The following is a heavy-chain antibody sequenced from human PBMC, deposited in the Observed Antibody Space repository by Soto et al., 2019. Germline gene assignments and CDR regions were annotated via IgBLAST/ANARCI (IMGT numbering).Heavy chain of an antibody. CDR1: GYSFISYW. V-gene: IGHV5-51*01. CDR3: ARQLAPNYYYYGMDV. D-gene: IGHD5-12*01. Sequence: GESLKISCKGSGYSFISYWIGWVRQMPGKGLEWMGIIYPGDSDTRYSPSFQGQVTISADKSISTAYLQWSSLKASDTAMYYCARQLAPNYYYYGMDVWGQGTTVTVS. J-gene: IGHJ6*02. CDR2: IYPGDSDT.